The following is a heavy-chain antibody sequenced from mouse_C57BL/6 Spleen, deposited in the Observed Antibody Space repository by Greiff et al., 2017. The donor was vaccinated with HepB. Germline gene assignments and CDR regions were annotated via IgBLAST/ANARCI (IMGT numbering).Heavy chain of an antibody. CDR3: ARSHYGSSYWYFDV. J-gene: IGHJ1*03. Sequence: QVHVKQSGAELARPGASVKLSCKASGYTFTSYGISWVKQRTGQGLEWIGEIYPRSGNTYYNEKFKGKATLTADKSSSTAYMELRSLTSEDSAVYFCARSHYGSSYWYFDVWGTGTTVTVSS. D-gene: IGHD1-1*01. V-gene: IGHV1-81*01. CDR2: IYPRSGNT. CDR1: GYTFTSYG.